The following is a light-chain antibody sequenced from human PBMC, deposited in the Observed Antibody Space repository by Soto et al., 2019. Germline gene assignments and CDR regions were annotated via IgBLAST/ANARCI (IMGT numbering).Light chain of an antibody. J-gene: IGLJ1*01. Sequence: QTVVTQEPSLTVSPGGTVTLTCDSSTGAVTSGYYPNWFQQKPGQAPRPQIHSTSNKHSWTPARFSGSLLGGKAARTLSGVQPEDEAEYYCLLYYGGAYVFGTGTKVTAL. CDR2: STS. V-gene: IGLV7-43*01. CDR1: TGAVTSGYY. CDR3: LLYYGGAYV.